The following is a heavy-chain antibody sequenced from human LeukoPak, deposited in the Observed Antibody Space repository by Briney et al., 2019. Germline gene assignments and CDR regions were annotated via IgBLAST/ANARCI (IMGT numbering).Heavy chain of an antibody. CDR3: VRTYYYEPFDI. V-gene: IGHV4-59*01. D-gene: IGHD3-10*01. CDR1: GGSISSYY. Sequence: PSETLSLTCTVSGGSISSYYWSWIRKPPGEGLEWIGYIYHSGSTNYNPSLMSRATISLDMSKNQFSLRLGSVTAADTAVYYCVRTYYYEPFDIWGQGTMVTVSS. J-gene: IGHJ3*02. CDR2: IYHSGST.